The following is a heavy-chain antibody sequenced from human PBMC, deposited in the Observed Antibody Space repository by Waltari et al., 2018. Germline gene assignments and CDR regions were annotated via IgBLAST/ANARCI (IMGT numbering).Heavy chain of an antibody. CDR1: GLTVGNNF. CDR3: AHFPGV. J-gene: IGHJ3*01. Sequence: EVQLVESGGGLVQPGGSLRLYCAASGLTVGNNFMTWVRRAPGKGLECVALIYSGGTSYYADSVKGRFTISRDSSKNTVSLQMNILTAGDTAVYYCAHFPGVWGQGTMVTVSS. V-gene: IGHV3-66*01. CDR2: IYSGGTS.